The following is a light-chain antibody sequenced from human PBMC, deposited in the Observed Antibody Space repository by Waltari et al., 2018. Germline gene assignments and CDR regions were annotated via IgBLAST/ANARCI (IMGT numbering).Light chain of an antibody. CDR1: ISNIATNT. J-gene: IGLJ2*01. V-gene: IGLV1-44*01. Sequence: QSVLTQPPSVSATPGQTVTISCSGSISNIATNTLNWYQHLPGTAPKLLIYINDQRPSGVPDRFSASKSGTSASLAISGLQSEDEAYYYCAVWDDSLNGPVFGGGTKLTAL. CDR2: IND. CDR3: AVWDDSLNGPV.